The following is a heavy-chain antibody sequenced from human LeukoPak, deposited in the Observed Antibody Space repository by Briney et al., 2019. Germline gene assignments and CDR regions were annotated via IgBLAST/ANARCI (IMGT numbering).Heavy chain of an antibody. D-gene: IGHD4-17*01. J-gene: IGHJ6*03. CDR3: AREILSDYVYYYYMDV. CDR2: IYTSGST. V-gene: IGHV4-61*02. Sequence: SQTLSLTCTVSGGSISSGSYYWSWIRQPAGKGLEWIGRIYTSGSTNYNPSLKSRVTISVDTSKNQFSLKLSSVTAADTAVYYCAREILSDYVYYYYMDVWGKGTTLTVSS. CDR1: GGSISSGSYY.